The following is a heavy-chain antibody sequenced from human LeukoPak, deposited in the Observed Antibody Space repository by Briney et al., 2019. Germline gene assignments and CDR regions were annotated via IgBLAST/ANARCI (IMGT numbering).Heavy chain of an antibody. J-gene: IGHJ4*02. CDR1: GYTFTGYY. CDR2: INPNSGGT. CDR3: ARGKYSGSYLGGIFDY. D-gene: IGHD1-26*01. Sequence: APVKVSCKASGYTFTGYYMHWVRQAPGQGLEWMGWINPNSGGTNYAQKFQGRVTMTGDTSISTAYMELSRLRSDDTAVYYCARGKYSGSYLGGIFDYWGQGTLVTVSS. V-gene: IGHV1-2*02.